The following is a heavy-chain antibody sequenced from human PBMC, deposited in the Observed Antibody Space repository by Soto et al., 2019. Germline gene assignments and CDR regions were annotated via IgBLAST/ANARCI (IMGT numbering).Heavy chain of an antibody. CDR1: GFTFSSYW. V-gene: IGHV3-74*01. CDR2: IKSDGSST. CDR3: ARVAYSSSWYVDY. J-gene: IGHJ4*02. Sequence: PGGSLRLSCAASGFTFSSYWMHWVRQAPGKGLVWVSRIKSDGSSTTYADSVKGRFTISRDNAKSTLYLQMNSLRAEDTAVYYCARVAYSSSWYVDYWGQGT. D-gene: IGHD6-13*01.